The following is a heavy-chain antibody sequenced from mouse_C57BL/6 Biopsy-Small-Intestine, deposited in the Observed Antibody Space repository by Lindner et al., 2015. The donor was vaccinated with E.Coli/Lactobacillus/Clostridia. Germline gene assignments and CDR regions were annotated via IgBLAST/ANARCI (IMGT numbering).Heavy chain of an antibody. CDR3: VSYGNYGCWYFDV. D-gene: IGHD2-1*01. J-gene: IGHJ1*03. CDR1: GFSFNTYA. CDR2: IRSKSNNYAT. V-gene: IGHV10-1*01. Sequence: VQLQESGGGLVQPKGSLKLSCAASGFSFNTYAMNWVRQAPGKGLEWVARIRSKSNNYATYYADSVKDRFTISRDDSESMLYLQMNNLKTEDTAMCYCVSYGNYGCWYFDVWGTGTTVTVSS.